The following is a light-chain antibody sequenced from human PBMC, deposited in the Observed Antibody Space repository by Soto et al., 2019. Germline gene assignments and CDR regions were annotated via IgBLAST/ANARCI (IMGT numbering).Light chain of an antibody. J-gene: IGKJ4*01. CDR3: QLRGKWPPP. Sequence: EIVLIQSPATLSLSPGERATLSCRASQSVSTYLAWYQQKPGQAPRILIYDASRRATDIPARFSGSGSGTDFTLTISSLAPEDSAVYYCQLRGKWPPPFGGGTKVEI. CDR1: QSVSTY. CDR2: DAS. V-gene: IGKV3-11*01.